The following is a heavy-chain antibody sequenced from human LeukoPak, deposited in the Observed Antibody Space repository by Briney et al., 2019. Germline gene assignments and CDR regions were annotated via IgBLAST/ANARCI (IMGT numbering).Heavy chain of an antibody. Sequence: PSETLSLTCTVSGGSISSLTYSWACIRQPPGKGLEWLGSVPHSGSAYYSPSLKSRVTMSGDTSKNQFSLRLSSVTAADTVVYYCARRQDAAGGRVYFFYCWGQGTVVSVSS. CDR1: GGSISSLTYS. J-gene: IGHJ4*02. V-gene: IGHV4-39*01. CDR3: ARRQDAAGGRVYFFYC. CDR2: VPHSGSA. D-gene: IGHD6-25*01.